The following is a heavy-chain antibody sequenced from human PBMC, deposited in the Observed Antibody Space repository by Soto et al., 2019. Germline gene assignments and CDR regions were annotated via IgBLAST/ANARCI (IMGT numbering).Heavy chain of an antibody. CDR2: THYSGNT. CDR1: GGSISTYY. D-gene: IGHD4-17*01. Sequence: QVQLQESGPGLVKPSETLSLTCTVSGGSISTYYWDWLRQSPEKGLEWIGYTHYSGNTNYHPSLRGRVTISLETSRNQFSLILSAVTAAETAIYYCARHTLTVRSGFDNWGQGALVTVSS. CDR3: ARHTLTVRSGFDN. J-gene: IGHJ4*02. V-gene: IGHV4-59*12.